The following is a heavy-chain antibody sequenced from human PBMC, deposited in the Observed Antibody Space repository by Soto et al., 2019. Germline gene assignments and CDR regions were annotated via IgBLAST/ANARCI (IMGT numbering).Heavy chain of an antibody. V-gene: IGHV3-21*01. CDR2: ISSSSSYI. Sequence: GGSLRLSCTASGFTFTTYTMNWVRQAPGKGLEWVSSISSSSSYIYYADSVKGRFTISRDNAKNSLYLQMNSLRAEDTAVYYCARDLGRGYSGYGRYYFDYWGQGTLVTVSS. CDR3: ARDLGRGYSGYGRYYFDY. J-gene: IGHJ4*02. D-gene: IGHD5-12*01. CDR1: GFTFTTYT.